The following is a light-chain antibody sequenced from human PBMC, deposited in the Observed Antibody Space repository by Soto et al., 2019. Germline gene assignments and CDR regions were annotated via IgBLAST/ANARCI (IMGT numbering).Light chain of an antibody. CDR2: EVT. Sequence: QSALTQPASVSGSPGQSITISCTGTSSDVGGYDYVSWYQQHPGKAPKLMIFEVTNRPSGVSNRFSGSKSGNTASLTISGLRAEYEADYYCSSFRSTSTLPYVFGTGTKLTVL. V-gene: IGLV2-14*01. CDR1: SSDVGGYDY. CDR3: SSFRSTSTLPYV. J-gene: IGLJ1*01.